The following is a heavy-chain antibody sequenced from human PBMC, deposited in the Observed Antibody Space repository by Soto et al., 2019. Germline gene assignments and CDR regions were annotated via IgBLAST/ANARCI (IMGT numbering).Heavy chain of an antibody. CDR2: ISSSSSTI. D-gene: IGHD4-17*01. V-gene: IGHV3-48*01. CDR1: GFTFSSYG. CDR3: ARDETTWRAFDI. Sequence: GGSLRLSCAASGFTFSSYGMNWGRQAPGKGLEWVSYISSSSSTIYYADSVKGRFTISRDNAKNSLYLQMNSLRAEDTAVYYCARDETTWRAFDIWGQGTMVTVSS. J-gene: IGHJ3*02.